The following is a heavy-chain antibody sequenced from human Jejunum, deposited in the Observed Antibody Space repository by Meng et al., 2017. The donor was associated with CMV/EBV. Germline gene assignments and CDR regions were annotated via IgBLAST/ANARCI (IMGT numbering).Heavy chain of an antibody. V-gene: IGHV3-23*03. D-gene: IGHD6-13*01. Sequence: SGITCSSYAMAWVRQAPGKGLEWVAVVYSGGGTTDYADSVKGRFTISRDNSKNTLYLQMNSLRAEDTAVYYCAKEEGYTRPHYFDYWGQGTLVTVSS. CDR1: GITCSSYA. CDR3: AKEEGYTRPHYFDY. CDR2: VYSGGGTT. J-gene: IGHJ4*02.